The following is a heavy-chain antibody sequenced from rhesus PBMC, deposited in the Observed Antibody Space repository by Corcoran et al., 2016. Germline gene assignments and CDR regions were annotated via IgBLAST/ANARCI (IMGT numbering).Heavy chain of an antibody. J-gene: IGHJ4*01. CDR1: GFSLTTSGMG. D-gene: IGHD6-31*01. V-gene: IGHV2-174*01. CDR3: ARRRSSGWPVGYYFDY. Sequence: QVTLKESGPALVKPTQTLTLTCTFSGFSLTTSGMGVGWIRQPPGTALEWRALIYWDDDTRYTSSLRSRLTISGDTSKSQVVLTMTDMDPVDTATYYCARRRSSGWPVGYYFDYWGQGLLVTVSS. CDR2: IYWDDDT.